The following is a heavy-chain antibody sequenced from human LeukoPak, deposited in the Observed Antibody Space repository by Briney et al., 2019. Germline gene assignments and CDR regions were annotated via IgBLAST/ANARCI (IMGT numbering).Heavy chain of an antibody. CDR2: IYWNDDK. Sequence: SGPTLVNPTQTLTLTCTFSGFSLSTSGVGVGWIRQPPGKALEWLALIYWNDDKRYSPSLKSRLTITKDTSKNQVVLTMTSMDPVDTATYYCAHTPLGGDHFDYWGQGTLVTVSS. CDR1: GFSLSTSGVG. V-gene: IGHV2-5*01. J-gene: IGHJ4*02. CDR3: AHTPLGGDHFDY. D-gene: IGHD2-21*01.